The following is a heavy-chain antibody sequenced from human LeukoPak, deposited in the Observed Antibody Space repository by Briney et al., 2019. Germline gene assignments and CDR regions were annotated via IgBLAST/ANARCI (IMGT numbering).Heavy chain of an antibody. Sequence: PSETLSLTCIVSAGSVSTIDYYWAWIRLPPGKGLEWIGSLSYTGGPFYSASLKGRATISVDHSKNQFFLSLTSVTAADSAVYYCARARGYKYGIFDIWGQATRVIVSS. CDR2: LSYTGGP. J-gene: IGHJ3*02. D-gene: IGHD5-18*01. CDR1: AGSVSTIDYY. V-gene: IGHV4-39*07. CDR3: ARARGYKYGIFDI.